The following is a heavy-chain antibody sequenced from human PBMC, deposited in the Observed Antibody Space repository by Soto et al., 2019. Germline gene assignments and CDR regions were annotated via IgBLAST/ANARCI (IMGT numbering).Heavy chain of an antibody. J-gene: IGHJ4*02. V-gene: IGHV4-34*01. CDR1: GGSFNNDY. CDR2: INQSGTT. Sequence: SETLSLTCAVYGGSFNNDYCSWVRQPPGKGPKWIGEINQSGTTNYNPSLKSRVALSVDTSKNQCSLKLRSLTAADSAIYYCATRKGQGLYYIAQRAQGSLVTVSS. CDR3: ATRKGQGLYYIAQ. D-gene: IGHD2-8*01.